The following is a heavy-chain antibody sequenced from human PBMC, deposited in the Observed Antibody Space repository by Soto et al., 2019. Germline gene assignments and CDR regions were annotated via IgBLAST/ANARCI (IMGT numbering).Heavy chain of an antibody. D-gene: IGHD3-10*01. CDR3: GRLEKGRGSYSPPDYNNSVRDV. CDR2: ISAYNGNT. J-gene: IGHJ6*04. Sequence: ASVKVSCKASGYTFTSYGISWVRQAPGQGLEWMGWISAYNGNTNYAQKLQGRVTMTTDTSTSTAYMELRSLRSDDTAVYYCGRLEKGRGSYSPPDYNNSVRDVWGKGTTVTVSS. CDR1: GYTFTSYG. V-gene: IGHV1-18*01.